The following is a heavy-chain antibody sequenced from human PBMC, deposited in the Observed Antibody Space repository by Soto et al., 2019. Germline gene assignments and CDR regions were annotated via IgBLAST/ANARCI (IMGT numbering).Heavy chain of an antibody. CDR1: GFTFSSYA. CDR2: ISGSGGST. J-gene: IGHJ4*02. Sequence: GGSLRLSCAASGFTFSSYAMSWVRQAPGKGLEWVSAISGSGGSTYYADSVKGRFTISRDNSKNQFSLKLTSVTAADSAVYFCAREPLAHSYFDFWGQGILVTVSS. CDR3: AREPLAHSYFDF. V-gene: IGHV3-23*01.